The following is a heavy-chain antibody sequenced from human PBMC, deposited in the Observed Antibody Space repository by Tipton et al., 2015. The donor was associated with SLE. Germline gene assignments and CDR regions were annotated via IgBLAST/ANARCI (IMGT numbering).Heavy chain of an antibody. CDR3: ARHVEDSSGWFRLDY. CDR2: INHSGST. V-gene: IGHV4-34*01. D-gene: IGHD6-19*01. CDR1: GGSFSGYY. Sequence: TLSLTCAVYGGSFSGYYWSWIRQPPGKGLEWIGEINHSGSTNYNPSLKSRVTTSVDTSKNRFSLRLSSVTAADTAVYYCARHVEDSSGWFRLDYWGQGTLVTVSS. J-gene: IGHJ4*02.